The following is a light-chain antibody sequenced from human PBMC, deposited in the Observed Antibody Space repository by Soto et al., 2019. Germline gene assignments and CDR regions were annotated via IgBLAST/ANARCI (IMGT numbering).Light chain of an antibody. J-gene: IGKJ5*01. Sequence: IVMTLSPGTLSLSPGERATLSCRPRQIVSSSYLAWYQRKPGQAPRLLMYGASNRATGIPYRFSGSGSETDFTLTISRLEPEDFAVYYCQQYGTTRITFGQGTRLEI. CDR1: QIVSSSY. V-gene: IGKV3-20*01. CDR2: GAS. CDR3: QQYGTTRIT.